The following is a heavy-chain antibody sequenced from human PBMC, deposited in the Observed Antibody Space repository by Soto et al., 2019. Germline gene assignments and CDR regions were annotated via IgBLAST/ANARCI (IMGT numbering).Heavy chain of an antibody. Sequence: VQLWEFGGGLVQPGGTLRLSCAASGFTFSNYAMNWVRQAPGKGLEWVSVISHNGASTYSADSVKGRFTTSRDNSKNALYLQMHSLRAEDTAVYYCAKGKYSSGWYGRADVFDIWGQGTVVTVSS. V-gene: IGHV3-23*01. J-gene: IGHJ3*02. D-gene: IGHD6-19*01. CDR3: AKGKYSSGWYGRADVFDI. CDR1: GFTFSNYA. CDR2: ISHNGAST.